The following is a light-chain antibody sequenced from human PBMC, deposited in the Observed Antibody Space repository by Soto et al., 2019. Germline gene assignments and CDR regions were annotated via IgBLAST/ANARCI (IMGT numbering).Light chain of an antibody. CDR3: QQLETYPLT. Sequence: AIQVTQSPSSLSASVGDTVTITRRASQGISSAFAWYQQKPGKVPRLLIYDVFNLQSGVPSRFSGSGSGTDFTLTISRLQPGDFATYYCQQLETYPLTFGQGTRLEVK. CDR1: QGISSA. J-gene: IGKJ5*01. V-gene: IGKV1-13*02. CDR2: DVF.